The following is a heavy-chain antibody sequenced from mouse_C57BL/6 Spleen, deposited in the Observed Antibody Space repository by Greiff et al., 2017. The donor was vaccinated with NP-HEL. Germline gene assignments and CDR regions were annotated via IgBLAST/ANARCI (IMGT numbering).Heavy chain of an antibody. V-gene: IGHV1-55*01. J-gene: IGHJ2*01. D-gene: IGHD1-1*01. CDR2: IYPGSGST. CDR3: ARGPFSYYGSSYLDY. Sequence: VQLQQSGAELVKPGASVKMSCKASGYTFTSYWITWVKQRPGQGLEWIGDIYPGSGSTNYNEKFKSKATLTVDTSSSTAYMQLSSLTSEDSAVFYWARGPFSYYGSSYLDYWGQGTTLTVAA. CDR1: GYTFTSYW.